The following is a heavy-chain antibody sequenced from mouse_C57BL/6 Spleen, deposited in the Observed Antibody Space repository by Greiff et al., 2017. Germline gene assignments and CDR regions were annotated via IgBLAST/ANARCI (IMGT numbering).Heavy chain of an antibody. Sequence: QVQLQQPGTELVKPGASVKLSCKASGYTFTSYWMHWVKQRPGQGLEWIGNINPSNGGTNYNEKFKSKATLTVDKSSSTAYMQLSSLTSEDSAVYYCARGGLTTVVAYYYAMDYWGQGTSFTVSS. CDR3: ARGGLTTVVAYYYAMDY. J-gene: IGHJ4*01. V-gene: IGHV1-53*01. CDR2: INPSNGGT. CDR1: GYTFTSYW. D-gene: IGHD1-1*01.